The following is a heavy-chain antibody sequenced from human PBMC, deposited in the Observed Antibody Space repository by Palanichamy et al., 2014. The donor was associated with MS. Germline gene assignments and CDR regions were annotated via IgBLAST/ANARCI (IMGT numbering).Heavy chain of an antibody. J-gene: IGHJ4*02. CDR2: YYSGST. V-gene: IGHV4-59*01. D-gene: IGHD5-18*01. Sequence: YYSGSTNYNPSLKSRVTISVDTSKNQFSLKLSSVTAADTAVYYCARADIRLWPFGIDYWGQGTLVTVSS. CDR3: ARADIRLWPFGIDY.